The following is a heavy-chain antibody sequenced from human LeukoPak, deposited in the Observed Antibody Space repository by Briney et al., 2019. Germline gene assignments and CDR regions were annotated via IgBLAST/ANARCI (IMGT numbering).Heavy chain of an antibody. Sequence: SETLSLTCTVSGASISSYYWSWIRQPPGKGLEWIGYIYYSGSTNYNPSLKSRVTISVDRSKNQFSLKLSSVTAADTAVYFCTRDSSGWLDFWGQGALVTVSS. CDR1: GASISSYY. J-gene: IGHJ4*02. CDR2: IYYSGST. CDR3: TRDSSGWLDF. D-gene: IGHD6-19*01. V-gene: IGHV4-59*01.